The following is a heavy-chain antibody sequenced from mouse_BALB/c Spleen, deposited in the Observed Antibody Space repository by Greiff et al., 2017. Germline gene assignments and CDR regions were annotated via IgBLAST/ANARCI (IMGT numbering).Heavy chain of an antibody. D-gene: IGHD2-10*02. CDR2: ISNGGGST. V-gene: IGHV5-12-2*01. CDR3: ASLRYGNYLDYFDY. Sequence: EVHLVESGGGLVQPGGSLKLSCAASGFTFSSYTMSWVRQTPEKRLEWVAYISNGGGSTYYPDTVTGRFTISRDHAKNTLYLQMSRLKSEDTAMYYCASLRYGNYLDYFDYWGQGTTLTVSS. CDR1: GFTFSSYT. J-gene: IGHJ2*01.